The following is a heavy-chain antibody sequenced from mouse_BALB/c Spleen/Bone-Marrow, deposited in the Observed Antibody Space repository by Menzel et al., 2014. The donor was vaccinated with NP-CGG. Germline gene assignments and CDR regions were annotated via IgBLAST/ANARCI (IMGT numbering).Heavy chain of an antibody. Sequence: EVKLMESGGGLVQPGGSLRLSCAPSGFTFTDYYMSWVRQPPGKALEWLGFIRNKPNGYTTEYSASVKGRFTISRDNSQSILYLQMNTLRTEDSATYYCVRDINSNYNWYFDVWGAGTTVTVSS. V-gene: IGHV7-3*02. J-gene: IGHJ1*01. CDR3: VRDINSNYNWYFDV. D-gene: IGHD2-5*01. CDR1: GFTFTDYY. CDR2: IRNKPNGYTT.